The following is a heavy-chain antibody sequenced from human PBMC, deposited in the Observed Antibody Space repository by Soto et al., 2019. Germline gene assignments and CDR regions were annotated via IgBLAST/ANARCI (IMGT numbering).Heavy chain of an antibody. CDR2: MSGSYT. Sequence: SGGSLRLSCAASGFPFSSYAVSWVRQAPGKGLEWVSGMSGSYTYYADSVKGRFTISRDNSKNTLSLLMNSLRGDDTAVYYCASLGWGGVTALYNWAPGTLVTVSS. D-gene: IGHD3-16*01. V-gene: IGHV3-23*01. J-gene: IGHJ4*02. CDR3: ASLGWGGVTALYN. CDR1: GFPFSSYA.